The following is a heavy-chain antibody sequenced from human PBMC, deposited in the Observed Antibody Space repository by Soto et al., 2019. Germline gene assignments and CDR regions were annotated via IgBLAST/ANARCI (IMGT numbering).Heavy chain of an antibody. J-gene: IGHJ4*02. CDR2: MSYDGSAK. CDR1: GFIFSNNG. Sequence: QVQLVESGGGGVQPGRSLRLSCEGSGFIFSNNGMHWVRQAPGKGLEWVAFMSYDGSAKFLADSVKGRFTISRDNSKSTLFLHMSSLRAEDTAMYYCAIVRVADSPLDHWGQGTLVTVSS. V-gene: IGHV3-30*03. D-gene: IGHD3-10*02. CDR3: AIVRVADSPLDH.